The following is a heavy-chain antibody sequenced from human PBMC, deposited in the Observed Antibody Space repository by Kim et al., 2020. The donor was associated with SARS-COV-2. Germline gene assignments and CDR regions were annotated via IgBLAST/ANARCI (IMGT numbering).Heavy chain of an antibody. CDR3: AKDSGGKAARGYYYYYGMDV. Sequence: GGSLRLSCAASGFTFDDYAMHWVRQAPGKGLEWVSGISWNSGSIGYADSVKGRFTISRDNAKNSLYLQMNSLRAEDTALYYCAKDSGGKAARGYYYYYGMDVWGQGTTVTVSS. V-gene: IGHV3-9*01. CDR2: ISWNSGSI. D-gene: IGHD6-6*01. CDR1: GFTFDDYA. J-gene: IGHJ6*02.